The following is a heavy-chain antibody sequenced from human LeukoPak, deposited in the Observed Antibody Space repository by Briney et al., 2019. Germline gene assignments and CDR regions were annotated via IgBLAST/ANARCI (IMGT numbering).Heavy chain of an antibody. D-gene: IGHD5-18*01. CDR1: GFTFSSHG. Sequence: GGSLRLSCGASGFTFSSHGMNWVRQAPGKGLEWVSGISPSGGITYYTDSVKGRFTISRDNSKNTVSLQMNSLRAEDTAVYYCAREGWIQLWLPIYYWGQGTLVTVSS. CDR2: ISPSGGIT. V-gene: IGHV3-23*01. J-gene: IGHJ4*02. CDR3: AREGWIQLWLPIYY.